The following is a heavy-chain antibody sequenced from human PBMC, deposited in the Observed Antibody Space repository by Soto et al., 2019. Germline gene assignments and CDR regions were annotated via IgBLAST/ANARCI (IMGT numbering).Heavy chain of an antibody. J-gene: IGHJ3*02. Sequence: QVQLVESGGGVVQPGRSLRLSCAASGFSFSSYGMHWVRHAPGKGLEWVAVIWYDGSNKYYADSVKGRFTITRDNSKNRLYLQMHSLRAEDTAVYYCERGLGLDAFDIWGQGTKVTVSS. CDR1: GFSFSSYG. V-gene: IGHV3-33*01. CDR2: IWYDGSNK. D-gene: IGHD7-27*01. CDR3: ERGLGLDAFDI.